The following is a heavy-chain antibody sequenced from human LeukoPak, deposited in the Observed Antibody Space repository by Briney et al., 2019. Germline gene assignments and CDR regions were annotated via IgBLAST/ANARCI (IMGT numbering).Heavy chain of an antibody. CDR2: IKQDGSKE. CDR3: TRDQNWKEDY. V-gene: IGHV3-7*01. CDR1: GFTFSSYW. Sequence: GGSLRLSCAASGFTFSSYWMSWVRQAPGKRLERVANIKQDGSKEYYVDSVKGRFTISRDNAKNSLYLQMSSLRVEDTAIYYCTRDQNWKEDYWGQGTLVTVS. D-gene: IGHD1-1*01. J-gene: IGHJ4*02.